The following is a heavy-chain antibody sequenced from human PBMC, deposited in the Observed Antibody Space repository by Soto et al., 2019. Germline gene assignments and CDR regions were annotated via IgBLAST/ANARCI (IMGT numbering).Heavy chain of an antibody. CDR1: GGSISSGGYY. V-gene: IGHV4-31*03. J-gene: IGHJ4*02. CDR2: IYYSGST. D-gene: IGHD4-17*01. CDR3: ARDYGGYFDY. Sequence: SETLSLTCTVSGGSISSGGYYWSWIRQHPGKGLEWIGYIYYSGSTYYNPSLKSRITISVDTSKNQFSLKLSSVTAADTAVYYCARDYGGYFDYWGQGTLGTVSS.